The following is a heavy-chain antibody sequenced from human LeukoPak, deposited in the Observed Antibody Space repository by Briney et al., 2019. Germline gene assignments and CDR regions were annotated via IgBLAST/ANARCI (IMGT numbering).Heavy chain of an antibody. Sequence: GGSLRLSCAASGFTFSSYAMSWVRQAPGKGLEWVSAISGSGGSTYYADSVKGRFTISRDNSKNTLYLQMNSLRAEDTAIYYCAKVHDGDGYYDSSGYAFDYWGQGTLVTVSS. CDR2: ISGSGGST. CDR3: AKVHDGDGYYDSSGYAFDY. CDR1: GFTFSSYA. D-gene: IGHD3-22*01. J-gene: IGHJ4*02. V-gene: IGHV3-23*01.